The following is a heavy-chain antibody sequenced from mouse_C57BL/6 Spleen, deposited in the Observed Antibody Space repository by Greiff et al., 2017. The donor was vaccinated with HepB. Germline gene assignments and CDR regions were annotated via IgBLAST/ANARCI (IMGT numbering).Heavy chain of an antibody. CDR2: INPYNGGT. V-gene: IGHV1-19*01. CDR1: GYTFTDYY. Sequence: EVQLQQSGPVLVKPGASVKMSCKASGYTFTDYYMNWVKQSHGKSLEWIGVINPYNGGTSYNQKFKGKATLTVDKSSSTAYMELNSLTSEDSAVYYCASRGIWYWYFDVWGTGTTVTVSS. D-gene: IGHD1-1*02. J-gene: IGHJ1*03. CDR3: ASRGIWYWYFDV.